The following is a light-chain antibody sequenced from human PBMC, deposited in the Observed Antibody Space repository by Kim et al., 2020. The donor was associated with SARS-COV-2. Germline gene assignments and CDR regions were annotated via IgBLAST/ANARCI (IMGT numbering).Light chain of an antibody. CDR1: TSDFGGYNY. Sequence: QSALTQPASVSGSPGQSITISCTGTTSDFGGYNYVSWYQQHPGKAPKLIIYEVNDRPAGVSNRFSGYKSGNTASLTISGLQAEDEADYYCSSYTSTITLVFGTGTKVTVL. J-gene: IGLJ1*01. CDR3: SSYTSTITLV. CDR2: EVN. V-gene: IGLV2-14*01.